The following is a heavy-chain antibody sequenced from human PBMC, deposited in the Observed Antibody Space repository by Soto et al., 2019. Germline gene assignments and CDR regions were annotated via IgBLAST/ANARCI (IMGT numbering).Heavy chain of an antibody. V-gene: IGHV4-59*01. J-gene: IGHJ6*02. Sequence: QVQLQESGPGLVKPSETLSLTCTVSGGSISNYYWSWIRQPPGKGLEWIGHIYYSGNTKYNPSLKSRVTISVDTSKNQFSLMLSSVTAADTAVYYCARAPEWLSSYYYYGMDVWGQGTTVTVSS. D-gene: IGHD3-3*01. CDR3: ARAPEWLSSYYYYGMDV. CDR1: GGSISNYY. CDR2: IYYSGNT.